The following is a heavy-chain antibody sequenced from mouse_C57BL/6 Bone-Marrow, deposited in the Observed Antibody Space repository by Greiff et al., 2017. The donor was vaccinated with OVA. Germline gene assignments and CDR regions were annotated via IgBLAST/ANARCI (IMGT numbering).Heavy chain of an antibody. V-gene: IGHV1-15*01. CDR2: IDPETGGT. Sequence: QVQLKQSGAELVRPGASVTLSCKASGYTFTDYEMHWVKQTPVHGLEWIGAIDPETGGTAYNQKFKGKAILTADKSSRTAYMELRSLTSEDSAVCYCTRGYSNYYAMDYWGRETSVTVSS. J-gene: IGHJ4*01. CDR3: TRGYSNYYAMDY. CDR1: GYTFTDYE. D-gene: IGHD2-5*01.